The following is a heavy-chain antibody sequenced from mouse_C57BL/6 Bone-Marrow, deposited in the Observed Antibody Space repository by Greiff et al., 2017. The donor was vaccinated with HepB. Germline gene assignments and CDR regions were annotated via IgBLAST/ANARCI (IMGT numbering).Heavy chain of an antibody. CDR3: ARGRYYGSSEFAY. Sequence: EVQLVESGGGLVQPGGSLKLSCAASGFTFSDYYMYWVRQTPEKRLEWVAYISTGGGSTYYPDTVKGRFTISRDNAKNTLYLQMSRLKSEDTAMYYCARGRYYGSSEFAYWGQGTLVTVSA. J-gene: IGHJ3*01. CDR1: GFTFSDYY. V-gene: IGHV5-12*01. CDR2: ISTGGGST. D-gene: IGHD1-1*01.